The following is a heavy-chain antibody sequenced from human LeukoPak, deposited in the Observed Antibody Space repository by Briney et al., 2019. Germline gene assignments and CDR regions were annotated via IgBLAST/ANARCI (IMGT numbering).Heavy chain of an antibody. CDR3: ARDDLQLVRRLGGSTEYYYYYYMDV. D-gene: IGHD6-13*01. Sequence: KSSETLSLTCTVSGGSISSSSYYWGWIRQPPGKGLEWIGSIYYGGSTYYNPSLKSRVTMSVDTSKNQFSLQLNSVTPEDTAVYYCARDDLQLVRRLGGSTEYYYYYYMDVWGKGTTVTVSS. CDR1: GGSISSSSYY. J-gene: IGHJ6*03. CDR2: IYYGGST. V-gene: IGHV4-39*07.